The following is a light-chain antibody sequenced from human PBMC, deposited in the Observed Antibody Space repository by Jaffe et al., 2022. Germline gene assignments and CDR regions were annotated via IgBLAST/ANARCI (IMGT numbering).Light chain of an antibody. CDR3: QHLTSYPIT. V-gene: IGKV1-9*01. CDR2: AAS. Sequence: DIQLTQSPSFLSASVGDRVTITCRASQGISSSLAWYQQEPGKAPRLLIYAASTLQSGVTSRFSGSGSGTEFTLTISSLQPEDFATYYCQHLTSYPITFGQGTRLEIK. CDR1: QGISSS. J-gene: IGKJ5*01.